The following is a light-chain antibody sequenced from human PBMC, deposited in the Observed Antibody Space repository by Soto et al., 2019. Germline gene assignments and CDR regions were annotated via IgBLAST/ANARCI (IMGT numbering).Light chain of an antibody. CDR3: QQRSDWPWT. CDR1: ESVTNY. CDR2: DVS. V-gene: IGKV3-11*01. Sequence: EIVMTQSPATLSVSPGERATLSCRASESVTNYLAWYQQKPGQAPRXFVYDVSNRATGIPARFSGGGSGTDGTITISNLEPEDCEVYDGQQRSDWPWTFGQGTKVDIK. J-gene: IGKJ1*01.